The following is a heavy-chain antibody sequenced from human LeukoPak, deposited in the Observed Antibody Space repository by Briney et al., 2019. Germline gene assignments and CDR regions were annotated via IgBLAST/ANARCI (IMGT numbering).Heavy chain of an antibody. CDR1: GYTFTSYD. J-gene: IGHJ4*02. CDR2: MNPTSGNT. V-gene: IGHV1-8*01. CDR3: ARAPWDSSGYYGEDY. D-gene: IGHD3-22*01. Sequence: ASVTVSCTASGYTFTSYDINWVRLATGPGLELMGLMNPTSGNTGYAQKFQGRVTMTRNTSISTAYMELSSLRSEDTAVYYCARAPWDSSGYYGEDYWGQGTLVTVSS.